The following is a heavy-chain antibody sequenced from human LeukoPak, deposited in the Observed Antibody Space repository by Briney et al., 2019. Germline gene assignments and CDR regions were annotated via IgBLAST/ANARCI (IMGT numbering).Heavy chain of an antibody. CDR2: IYYSGST. V-gene: IGHV4-59*01. CDR1: GGSISSYY. CDR3: ARVEGAKISWLDP. J-gene: IGHJ5*02. D-gene: IGHD1-26*01. Sequence: SETLSLTCTVSGGSISSYYWSWIRQPPGKGLEWIGYIYYSGSTNYNPSLKSRVTISVDTSKNQFSLKLSSVTAADTAVYYCARVEGAKISWLDPWGQGTLVTVSS.